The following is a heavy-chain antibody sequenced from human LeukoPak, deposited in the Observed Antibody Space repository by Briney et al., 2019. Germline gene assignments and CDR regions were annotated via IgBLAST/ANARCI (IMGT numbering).Heavy chain of an antibody. Sequence: ASVKVSCKASGYTFTGYYMHWVRQAPGQGLEWMGRINPNSGGTNYAQKFQGRVTMTGDTSISTAYMELSRLRSDDTAVYYCARGGIFGVALYYFDYWGQGTLVTVS. J-gene: IGHJ4*02. CDR2: INPNSGGT. CDR1: GYTFTGYY. D-gene: IGHD3-3*01. V-gene: IGHV1-2*06. CDR3: ARGGIFGVALYYFDY.